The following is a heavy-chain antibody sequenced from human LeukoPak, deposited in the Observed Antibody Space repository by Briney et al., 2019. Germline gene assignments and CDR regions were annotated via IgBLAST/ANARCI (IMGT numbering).Heavy chain of an antibody. V-gene: IGHV4-39*01. CDR2: IYYSGST. CDR1: GGSISSSSYY. CDR3: ARHSYSSSYRPYYFDY. D-gene: IGHD6-6*01. Sequence: PSETLSLXCTVSGGSISSSSYYWGWIRQPPGKGLEWIGSIYYSGSTCYNPSLKCRVTISVDTSKNQFSLKLSSVTAADTAVYYCARHSYSSSYRPYYFDYWGQGTLVTVSS. J-gene: IGHJ4*02.